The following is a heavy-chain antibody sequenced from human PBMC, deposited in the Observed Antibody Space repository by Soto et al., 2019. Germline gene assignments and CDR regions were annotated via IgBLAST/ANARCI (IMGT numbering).Heavy chain of an antibody. Sequence: EVQLLESGGGLVQPGGSLRLSCAASGFTFSSYAMSWVRQAPGKGLEWVSAISGSGGSTYYADSVKGRFTISRDNSKNTLYLQMNSLRAEDTAVYYCAKVPRALNPHYYYGMDVWGQGTTVTVSS. V-gene: IGHV3-23*01. J-gene: IGHJ6*02. CDR2: ISGSGGST. CDR3: AKVPRALNPHYYYGMDV. CDR1: GFTFSSYA.